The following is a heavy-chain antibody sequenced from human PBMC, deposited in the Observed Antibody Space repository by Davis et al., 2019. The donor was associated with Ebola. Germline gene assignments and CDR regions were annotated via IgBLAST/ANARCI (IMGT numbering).Heavy chain of an antibody. J-gene: IGHJ4*02. CDR1: GYTFSAYY. D-gene: IGHD2-2*01. V-gene: IGHV1-2*02. Sequence: ASVKVSCKGSGYTFSAYYIHWVRQAPGQGLGWMGWINPNTGGAFYAHNFQGRVTMTRDTSISPAYVALSRLGSDDTAVYYCAREGSCPTTSCHFDFWGQGTLVTVSS. CDR3: AREGSCPTTSCHFDF. CDR2: INPNTGGA.